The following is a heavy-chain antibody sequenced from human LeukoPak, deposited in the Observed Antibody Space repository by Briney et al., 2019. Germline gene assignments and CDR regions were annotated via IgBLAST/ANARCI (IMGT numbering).Heavy chain of an antibody. V-gene: IGHV1-69*04. J-gene: IGHJ4*02. D-gene: IGHD2-2*01. Sequence: ASVTVSCKASGGTFSSYAISWVRQAPGQGLEWMGRIIPILGIANYAQKFQGRVTITADKSTSTAYMELSSLRSEDTAVYYCAREILVPAAKFDYWGQGTLVTVSS. CDR1: GGTFSSYA. CDR2: IIPILGIA. CDR3: AREILVPAAKFDY.